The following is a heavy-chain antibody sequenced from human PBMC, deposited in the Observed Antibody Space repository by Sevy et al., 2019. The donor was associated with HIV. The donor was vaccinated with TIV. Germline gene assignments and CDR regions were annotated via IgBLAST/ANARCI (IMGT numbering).Heavy chain of an antibody. V-gene: IGHV4-34*01. Sequence: SETLSLTCAVYGGSFGSYYWSWIRQPPGKGLEWIGEIDHSGSTNYNPSLKGRVTISLDTSKNQFSLNLNSVTAADTAVYYCASSTLYGFYYFDYWGQGTLVTVSS. J-gene: IGHJ4*02. CDR3: ASSTLYGFYYFDY. CDR1: GGSFGSYY. CDR2: IDHSGST. D-gene: IGHD3-10*01.